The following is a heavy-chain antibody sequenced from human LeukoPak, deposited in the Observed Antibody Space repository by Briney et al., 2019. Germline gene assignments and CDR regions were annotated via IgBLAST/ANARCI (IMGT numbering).Heavy chain of an antibody. Sequence: PGRSLRLSCAASGFTFDDHAMHWVRQAPGKGLEWVSGISWNSGGIGYADSVKGRFTVSRDNAKNSLYLQMNSLRVEDMGLYYCAKDKTALPVGAFDIWGQGTLVTVSS. J-gene: IGHJ3*02. D-gene: IGHD3-10*01. CDR2: ISWNSGGI. CDR3: AKDKTALPVGAFDI. V-gene: IGHV3-9*03. CDR1: GFTFDDHA.